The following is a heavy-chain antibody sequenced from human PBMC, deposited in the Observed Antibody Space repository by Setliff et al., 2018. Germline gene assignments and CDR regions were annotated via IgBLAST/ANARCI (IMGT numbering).Heavy chain of an antibody. J-gene: IGHJ4*02. Sequence: RASVKVSCKTSGYNFITLGINWVRQAPGQGLEWVGWISPYSGKTDYAQKFQDRVIMTIDSATTTAYMELKTLTSDDTAVYYCARGRGPDIVVTIPGDYWGQGTQVTVSS. V-gene: IGHV1-18*01. D-gene: IGHD2-15*01. CDR1: GYNFITLG. CDR3: ARGRGPDIVVTIPGDY. CDR2: ISPYSGKT.